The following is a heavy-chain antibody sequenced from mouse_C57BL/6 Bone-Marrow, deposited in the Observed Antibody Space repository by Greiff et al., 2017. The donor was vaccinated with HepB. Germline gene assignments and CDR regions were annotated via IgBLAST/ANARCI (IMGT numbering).Heavy chain of an antibody. CDR3: ARPASNYYGSSYWYFDV. D-gene: IGHD1-1*01. CDR2: ISSGGSYT. J-gene: IGHJ1*03. CDR1: GFTFSSYG. V-gene: IGHV5-6*01. Sequence: EVKLMESGGDLVKPGGSLKLSCAASGFTFSSYGMSWVRQTPDKRLEWVATISSGGSYTYYPDSVKGRFTISRDNAKNTRYLQMRSLKSEDTAMYYCARPASNYYGSSYWYFDVWGTGTTVTVSS.